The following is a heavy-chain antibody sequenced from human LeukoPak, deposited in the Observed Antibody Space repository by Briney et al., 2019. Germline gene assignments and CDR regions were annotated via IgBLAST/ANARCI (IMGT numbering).Heavy chain of an antibody. CDR1: EYSFTSYW. CDR2: IYPGDSDT. CDR3: ARQYAYCSGGNCYGYYFDY. D-gene: IGHD2-15*01. J-gene: IGHJ4*02. Sequence: GESLKISCKGSEYSFTSYWIGWVRQMPGKGLECMGIIYPGDSDTRYSPSFQGQVTISADKSISTAYLQWSSLKASDTAMYYCARQYAYCSGGNCYGYYFDYWGQGTLVTVSS. V-gene: IGHV5-51*01.